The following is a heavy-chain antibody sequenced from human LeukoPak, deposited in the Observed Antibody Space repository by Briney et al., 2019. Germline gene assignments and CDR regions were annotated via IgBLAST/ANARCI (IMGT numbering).Heavy chain of an antibody. J-gene: IGHJ4*02. V-gene: IGHV2-5*02. CDR2: IYWDDGK. Sequence: SGPTLAIPTQTLTLTCTFSGFSLYSRGVGVGWIRQPPGKALEWLTVIYWDDGKRYNPSLRSRLTMSKDASKSQVFLVMSNMDPVDTATYYCAHRRPGHLTGWDNSYFDNWGPGTLVTVSS. CDR3: AHRRPGHLTGWDNSYFDN. CDR1: GFSLYSRGVG. D-gene: IGHD1/OR15-1a*01.